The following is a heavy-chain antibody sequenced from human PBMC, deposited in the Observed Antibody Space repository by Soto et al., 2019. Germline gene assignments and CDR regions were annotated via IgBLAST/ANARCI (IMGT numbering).Heavy chain of an antibody. Sequence: EVQLVESGGGLVQPGGSLRLSCAASGFTFSDHYMDWVRQAPGKGLEWVGRSRNKANSYTTVYAASVKGRFTISRDDLKNSLNLQMDSLKTEDTAVYYCTRGVGTAGFFYWGQGTLATVSA. CDR2: SRNKANSYTT. V-gene: IGHV3-72*01. CDR3: TRGVGTAGFFY. D-gene: IGHD1-1*01. J-gene: IGHJ4*02. CDR1: GFTFSDHY.